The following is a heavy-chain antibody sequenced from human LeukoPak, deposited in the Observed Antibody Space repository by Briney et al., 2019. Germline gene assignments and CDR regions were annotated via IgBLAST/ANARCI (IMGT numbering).Heavy chain of an antibody. J-gene: IGHJ4*02. CDR2: ISTSYSTI. Sequence: GGSLRLSCAASGFTFSTYSMHWVRQAPGKGLEWVSFISTSYSTIYADSVKGRFTISRDNAKNSVYLQMNSLRAEDTVVYYCARSHYYLDSWGQGTLVTVSS. CDR1: GFTFSTYS. V-gene: IGHV3-48*01. CDR3: ARSHYYLDS.